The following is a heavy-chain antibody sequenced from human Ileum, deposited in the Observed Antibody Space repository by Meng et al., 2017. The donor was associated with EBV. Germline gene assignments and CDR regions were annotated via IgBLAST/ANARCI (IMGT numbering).Heavy chain of an antibody. J-gene: IGHJ4*02. CDR3: ASSDYYRSDY. V-gene: IGHV4-4*02. D-gene: IGHD3-22*01. CDR2: TSHSGST. CDR1: GGSISRSDW. Sequence: QVQLQESGPGLVKPSETLSLTCAVSGGSISRSDWWSWVRQPPGKGLEWIGETSHSGSTNYSPSLKSRVTISLDKSKNQLSLELNSVTAADTAVYYCASSDYYRSDYWGQGTLVTVSS.